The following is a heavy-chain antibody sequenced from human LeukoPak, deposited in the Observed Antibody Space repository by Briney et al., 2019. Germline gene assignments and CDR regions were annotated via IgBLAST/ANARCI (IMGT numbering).Heavy chain of an antibody. Sequence: PSETLSLTCTVSGGSINGYYWSWFRQPPEKGLEWFGWIHSSGSTEDNPSLKSRVTMSIDTSKNQISLKLYSVTAADTAVYYCVREGYDSSGYYLDSWGQGTLVTVSS. V-gene: IGHV4-59*01. CDR1: GGSINGYY. J-gene: IGHJ4*02. CDR2: IHSSGST. CDR3: VREGYDSSGYYLDS. D-gene: IGHD3-22*01.